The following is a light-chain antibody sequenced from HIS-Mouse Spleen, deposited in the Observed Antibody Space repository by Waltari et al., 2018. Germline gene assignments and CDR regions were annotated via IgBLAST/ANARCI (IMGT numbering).Light chain of an antibody. Sequence: QSALTQPASVSGSPGQSITISCTGTSSDVGSYNLVSWYQQHPGKAPKLMIYEGSKRPSGVSNRSSGSKSGKASSLSISGLQAEDEADYYCCSYAGSSTWVFGGGTKLTVL. V-gene: IGLV2-23*01. CDR2: EGS. CDR3: CSYAGSSTWV. CDR1: SSDVGSYNL. J-gene: IGLJ3*02.